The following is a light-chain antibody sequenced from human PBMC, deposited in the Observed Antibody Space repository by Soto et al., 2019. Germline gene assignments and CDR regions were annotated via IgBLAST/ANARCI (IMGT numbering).Light chain of an antibody. CDR2: KVS. V-gene: IGKV2-30*01. Sequence: DVVLTQSPLFLPVTLGQPASISCRSNQSLVYSDGDTFLSWFQQRPGQSPRRLIYKVSNRDTGVPVRFSGSGSGTDFTLKISRVEAEDVGVYFCMQAIYWPFTFGPGTKVDIK. CDR1: QSLVYSDGDTF. CDR3: MQAIYWPFT. J-gene: IGKJ3*01.